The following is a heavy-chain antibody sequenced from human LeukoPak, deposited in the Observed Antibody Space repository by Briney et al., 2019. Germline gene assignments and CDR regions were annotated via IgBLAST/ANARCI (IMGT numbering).Heavy chain of an antibody. CDR3: AQQGNGWPISSFDS. CDR2: ISGSDGTT. V-gene: IGHV3-23*01. CDR1: GFTFSSYA. J-gene: IGHJ4*02. Sequence: PGGSLRLSCAASGFTFSSYAMSWVRQAPGKGLEWVSAISGSDGTTYYADSVKGRFTISRDNSKYTLSLQMSSLRAEDTAVYYCAQQGNGWPISSFDSWGQGTLVTVSS. D-gene: IGHD6-19*01.